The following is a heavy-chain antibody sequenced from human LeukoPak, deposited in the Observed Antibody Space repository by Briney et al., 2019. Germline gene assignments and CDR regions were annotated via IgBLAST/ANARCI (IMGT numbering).Heavy chain of an antibody. D-gene: IGHD5-18*01. J-gene: IGHJ4*02. V-gene: IGHV3-30*18. CDR3: AKSNYRDPRIQLWRTEDGYFDY. CDR1: GFTFSSYG. Sequence: GGSLRLSCAASGFTFSSYGMHWVRQAPGKGLEWVAVISYDGSNKYYADSVKGRFTISRDNSKNTLYLQMNSLRAEDTAVYYCAKSNYRDPRIQLWRTEDGYFDYWGQGTLVTVSS. CDR2: ISYDGSNK.